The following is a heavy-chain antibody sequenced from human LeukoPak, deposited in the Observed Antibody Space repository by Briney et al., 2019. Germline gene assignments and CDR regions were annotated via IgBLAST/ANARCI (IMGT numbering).Heavy chain of an antibody. V-gene: IGHV3-11*06. D-gene: IGHD3-10*01. J-gene: IGHJ3*02. CDR3: ARVHPSRGIGDAFDI. Sequence: GGYLRLSCAASGFTFSDYYMSWIRQAPGKGLEWVSYISSSSSYTNYADSVKGRFTISRDNAKNSLYLQMNSLRAEDTAVYYCARVHPSRGIGDAFDIWGQGTMVTVSS. CDR1: GFTFSDYY. CDR2: ISSSSSYT.